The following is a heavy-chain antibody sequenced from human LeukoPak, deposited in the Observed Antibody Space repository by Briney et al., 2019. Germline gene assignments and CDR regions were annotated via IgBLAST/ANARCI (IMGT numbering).Heavy chain of an antibody. CDR1: GGSISSNSYY. D-gene: IGHD3-10*01. CDR3: ARTLMVRGRHNWFDP. V-gene: IGHV4-39*07. J-gene: IGHJ5*02. Sequence: SETLSLTCTVSGGSISSNSYYWGWIRQPPGKGLEWIGSIYYSGSTYYNPSLKSRVTISVDTSKNQFSLKLSSVTAADTAAYYCARTLMVRGRHNWFDPWGQGTLVTVSS. CDR2: IYYSGST.